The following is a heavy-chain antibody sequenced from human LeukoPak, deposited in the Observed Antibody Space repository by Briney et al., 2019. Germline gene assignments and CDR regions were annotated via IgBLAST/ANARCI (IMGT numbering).Heavy chain of an antibody. V-gene: IGHV3-33*01. CDR3: ARVGLYDFWSGYPGHDALDI. D-gene: IGHD3-3*01. J-gene: IGHJ3*02. CDR1: GFTFSSYG. Sequence: GGSLRLSCAASGFTFSSYGMHWVRQAPGKGLEWVAVIWYDGSNKYYADSVKGRFTISRDNSRNTLYLQMNSLRAEDTAVYYCARVGLYDFWSGYPGHDALDIWGQGTMVTVSS. CDR2: IWYDGSNK.